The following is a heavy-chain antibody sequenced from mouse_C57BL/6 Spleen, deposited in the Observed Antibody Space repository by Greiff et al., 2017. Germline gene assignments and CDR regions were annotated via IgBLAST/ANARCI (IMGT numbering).Heavy chain of an antibody. V-gene: IGHV5-6*01. Sequence: EVKLMESGGDLVKPGGSLKLSCAASGFSFSSYGMSWVRQSPDKGLEWVATISSGGSSTYYPDSVKGRFTLTRDNAKNTLYMQMSSQTAEDTAMYCGARIDGGYCGFAYWGQGTLVTVSA. D-gene: IGHD2-3*01. CDR1: GFSFSSYG. CDR2: ISSGGSST. J-gene: IGHJ3*01. CDR3: ARIDGGYCGFAY.